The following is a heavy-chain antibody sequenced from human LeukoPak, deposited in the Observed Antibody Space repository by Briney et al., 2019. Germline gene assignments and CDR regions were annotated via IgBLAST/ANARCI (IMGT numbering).Heavy chain of an antibody. CDR2: IRYDGSNK. D-gene: IGHD6-6*01. CDR3: AKPKGSSHAWVDY. V-gene: IGHV3-30*02. J-gene: IGHJ4*02. CDR1: GFTFSSYG. Sequence: GGSLRLSCAASGFTFSSYGMHWVRQAPGKGLEWVAFIRYDGSNKYYADSVKGRFTISRDNSKNTLYLQMNSLRAEDTAVYYCAKPKGSSHAWVDYWGQGTLVTVSS.